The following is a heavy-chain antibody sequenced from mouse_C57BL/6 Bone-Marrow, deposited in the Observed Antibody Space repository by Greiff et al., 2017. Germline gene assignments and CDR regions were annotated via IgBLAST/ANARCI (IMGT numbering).Heavy chain of an antibody. J-gene: IGHJ3*01. CDR3: ARYDYDGFWFAY. D-gene: IGHD2-4*01. CDR1: GYTFTSYW. CDR2: INPSNGGT. Sequence: QVQLKQPGTELVKPGASVKLSCKASGYTFTSYWMHWVKQRPGQGLEWIGNINPSNGGTNYNEKFKSKATLTVDKSSSTAYMQLSSLTSEDSAVYYCARYDYDGFWFAYWGQGTLVTVSA. V-gene: IGHV1-53*01.